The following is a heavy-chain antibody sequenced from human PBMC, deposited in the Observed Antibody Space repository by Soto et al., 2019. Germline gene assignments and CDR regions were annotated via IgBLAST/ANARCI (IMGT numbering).Heavy chain of an antibody. CDR1: GGSISSSS. V-gene: IGHV3-21*01. CDR2: ISSSSSYI. D-gene: IGHD3-22*01. J-gene: IGHJ6*02. CDR3: ARVIAQTRYYYYGMDV. Sequence: ETLSLTCTVSGGSISSSSYYWGWIRQPPGKGLEWVSSISSSSSYIYYADSVKGRFTISRDNAKNSLYLQMNSLRAEDTAVYYCARVIAQTRYYYYGMDVWGQGTTVTVSS.